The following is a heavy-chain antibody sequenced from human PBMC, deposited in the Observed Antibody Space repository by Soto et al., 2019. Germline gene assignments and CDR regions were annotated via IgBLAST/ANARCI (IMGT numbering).Heavy chain of an antibody. D-gene: IGHD3-16*01. CDR1: GFTVSSNY. Sequence: GGSLRLSCAASGFTVSSNYMSWVRQAPGKGLEWVSVIYSGGSTYYADSVKGRFTVSRHNSKNTLYLQMNSLRAEDTAVYYCARGPRGDVNYYYYMDVWGKGTTVTVSS. J-gene: IGHJ6*03. V-gene: IGHV3-53*04. CDR3: ARGPRGDVNYYYYMDV. CDR2: IYSGGST.